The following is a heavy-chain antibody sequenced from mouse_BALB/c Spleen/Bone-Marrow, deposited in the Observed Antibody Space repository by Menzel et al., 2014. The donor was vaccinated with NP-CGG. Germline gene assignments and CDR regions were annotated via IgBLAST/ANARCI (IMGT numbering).Heavy chain of an antibody. CDR2: ISSGGIYT. V-gene: IGHV5-6-4*01. CDR1: GFTFSSYT. D-gene: IGHD2-1*01. Sequence: EVQLVESGGGLVKPGGSLKLSCAASGFTFSSYTMSWIRQTPEKRLEWVATISSGGIYTYYPDSVKGRFTISRDNAKNTLYLQMISLKSEDTAMYYCTRDRYYGNSFAYWGQGTLVTVSA. J-gene: IGHJ3*01. CDR3: TRDRYYGNSFAY.